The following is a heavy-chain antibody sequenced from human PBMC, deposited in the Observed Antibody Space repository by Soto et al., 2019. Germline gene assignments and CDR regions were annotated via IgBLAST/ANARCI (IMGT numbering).Heavy chain of an antibody. CDR2: ISHGGST. Sequence: SETLSLTCTVSGGSISSSSYSWGRVHQPPGKGLEWIGAISHGGSTYHNPSLRSRVTISVDTSKSQFSLDLTSVTAADTAVYYCARHRRETGTYAQPLDYWGQGTLVTVSS. CDR1: GGSISSSSYS. D-gene: IGHD1-1*01. J-gene: IGHJ4*02. CDR3: ARHRRETGTYAQPLDY. V-gene: IGHV4-39*01.